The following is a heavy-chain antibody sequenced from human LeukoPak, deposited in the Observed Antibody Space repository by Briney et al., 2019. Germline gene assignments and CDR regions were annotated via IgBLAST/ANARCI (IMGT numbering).Heavy chain of an antibody. CDR3: ARDPYSSTWSYGMDV. CDR2: ISYDGSNR. J-gene: IGHJ6*02. CDR1: GLTFSSYG. Sequence: PGGSLRLSCAVSGLTFSSYGMHWVRQAPGKGLEWVAVISYDGSNRYYADSVKGRFTISRDNAKNSLFLQMNTLRAEDTAVYYCARDPYSSTWSYGMDVWGQGTTVTVSS. V-gene: IGHV3-30*03. D-gene: IGHD6-6*01.